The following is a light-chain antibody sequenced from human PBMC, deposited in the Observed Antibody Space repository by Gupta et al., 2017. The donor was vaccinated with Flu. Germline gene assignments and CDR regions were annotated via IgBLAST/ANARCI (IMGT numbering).Light chain of an antibody. V-gene: IGKV1-27*01. CDR2: ATS. CDR3: QKYNGAPIT. CDR1: QGISND. Sequence: DIQITQSPSSLSASVGDRVTITYRASQGISNDIAWYQQKPRRAPNLLIYATSSLQAGVPSRFSCSGAGTDFALTISSRQPEDVAIFFCQKYNGAPITFGPGTKVEIK. J-gene: IGKJ3*01.